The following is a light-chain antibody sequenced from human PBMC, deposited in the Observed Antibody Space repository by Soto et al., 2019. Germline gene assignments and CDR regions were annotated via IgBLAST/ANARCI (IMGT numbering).Light chain of an antibody. V-gene: IGLV1-44*01. CDR3: AAWDDSLNGV. J-gene: IGLJ3*02. CDR2: SNN. Sequence: QSVLTQPPSASGTPGQRVTISCSGSSSNIGRNTVNWYQQLPGTAPKLLIYSNNQRPSGVPDRFSGSKSGTSASLAISGLQSEDEADYYCAAWDDSLNGVFGGGTKVTVL. CDR1: SSNIGRNT.